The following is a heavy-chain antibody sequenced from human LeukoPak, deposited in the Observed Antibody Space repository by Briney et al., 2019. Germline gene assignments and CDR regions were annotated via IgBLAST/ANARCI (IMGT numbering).Heavy chain of an antibody. CDR3: ARGPNSNWSGLDF. D-gene: IGHD6-6*01. CDR2: ISPTGSTT. V-gene: IGHV3-74*01. CDR1: GFSFSGHW. Sequence: GGSLRLSCTASGFSFSGHWMHWARQLPGKGLVWVSRISPTGSTTSYADSVKGRFTVSRDNAKNTLYLQENNLRAEDTAVYYCARGPNSNWSGLDFWGQGTLLTVSS. J-gene: IGHJ4*02.